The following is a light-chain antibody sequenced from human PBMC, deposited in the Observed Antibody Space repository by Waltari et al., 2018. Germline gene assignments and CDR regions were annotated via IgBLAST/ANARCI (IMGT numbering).Light chain of an antibody. CDR1: RSIGTN. J-gene: IGKJ1*01. CDR2: AAS. Sequence: ATLSVSPEERVTLSCRASRSIGTNVVWYQQKPGQAPRLLIYAASTRATGVPARFSGSGSGTEFSLTISSLQSEDVAVYYCQHYNYWPPWTFGQGTKVAI. V-gene: IGKV3-15*01. CDR3: QHYNYWPPWT.